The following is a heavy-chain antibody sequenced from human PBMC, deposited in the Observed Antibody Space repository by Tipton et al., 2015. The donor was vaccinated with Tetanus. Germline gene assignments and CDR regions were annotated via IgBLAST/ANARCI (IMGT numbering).Heavy chain of an antibody. CDR2: IYYSGST. CDR1: GGSISSYY. CDR3: ARFRPDYGDY. V-gene: IGHV4-59*01. J-gene: IGHJ4*02. Sequence: TLSLTCTVSGGSISSYYWSWIRQPPGKGLEWIGYIYYSGSTNYNPSLKSRVTISVDTSKNQFSLKLSSVTAADTAVYYCARFRPDYGDYWGQGTLVTVAS. D-gene: IGHD2-2*01.